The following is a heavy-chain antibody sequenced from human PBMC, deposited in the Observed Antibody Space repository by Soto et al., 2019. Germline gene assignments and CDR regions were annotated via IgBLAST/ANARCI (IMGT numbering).Heavy chain of an antibody. V-gene: IGHV1-2*04. CDR2: INPNSGGT. CDR3: AREGTGYSGYDLRDYYYYMDV. CDR1: GDTFTDYD. D-gene: IGHD5-12*01. J-gene: IGHJ6*03. Sequence: ASVKVSCKASGDTFTDYDMRWVRQAPGQGLEWMGWINPNSGGTNYAQKFQGWVTMTRDTSISTAYMELSRLRSDDTAVYYCAREGTGYSGYDLRDYYYYMDVWGKGTTVTVSS.